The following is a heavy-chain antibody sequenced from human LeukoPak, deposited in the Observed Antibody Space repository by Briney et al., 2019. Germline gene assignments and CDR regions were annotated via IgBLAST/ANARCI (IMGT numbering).Heavy chain of an antibody. CDR3: ARKRGSYSGSYPLDY. Sequence: GGSLRLSCAASGFTFSSYSMNWVRQAPGKGLEWVSGINWNGGSTGYADSVKGRFTISRDNAKNSLYLQMSSLRAEDTALYYCARKRGSYSGSYPLDYWGQGTLVTVSS. CDR1: GFTFSSYS. J-gene: IGHJ4*02. V-gene: IGHV3-20*04. CDR2: INWNGGST. D-gene: IGHD1-26*01.